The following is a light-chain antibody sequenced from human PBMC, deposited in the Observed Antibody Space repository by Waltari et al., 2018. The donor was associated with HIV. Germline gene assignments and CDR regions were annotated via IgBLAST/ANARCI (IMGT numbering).Light chain of an antibody. CDR1: SSHVGGYNY. CDR3: SSYAGSNNLV. V-gene: IGLV2-8*01. J-gene: IGLJ2*01. Sequence: QSALTQPPSASGSPGQSVTIPCTGTSSHVGGYNYVSWYQQHPGKAPKLMIYEVSNRPSGVPDRFSGSKSGNTASLTVSGLQAEDEADYYCSSYAGSNNLVFGGGTKLTSL. CDR2: EVS.